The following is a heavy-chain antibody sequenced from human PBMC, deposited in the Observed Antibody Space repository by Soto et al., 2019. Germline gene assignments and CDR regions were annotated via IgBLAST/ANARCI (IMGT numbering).Heavy chain of an antibody. CDR3: ARDVRGHYYYYGMAV. Sequence: QVQLVQSGAEVKKPGASVKVSCKASGYTFTSYGISWVRQAPGQGLEWMGWISAYNGNTNYAQRLQGRVTMTTDTSTSKLYMELRSLRSDDTAVYYCARDVRGHYYYYGMAVWGQGTTVTVSS. CDR1: GYTFTSYG. V-gene: IGHV1-18*01. J-gene: IGHJ6*02. CDR2: ISAYNGNT. D-gene: IGHD5-12*01.